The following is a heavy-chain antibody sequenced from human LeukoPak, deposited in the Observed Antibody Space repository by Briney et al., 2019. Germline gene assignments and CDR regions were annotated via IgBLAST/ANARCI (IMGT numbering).Heavy chain of an antibody. CDR2: IYYSGST. CDR3: ARIVAVAGIDY. V-gene: IGHV4-39*01. J-gene: IGHJ4*02. D-gene: IGHD6-19*01. Sequence: PSETLSLTCTVPGGSISSSSYSWGWIRQPPGKGLEWIGSIYYSGSTYYNPSLKSRVTISVDTSKNQFSLKLSSVTAADTAVYYCARIVAVAGIDYWGQGTLVTVSS. CDR1: GGSISSSSYS.